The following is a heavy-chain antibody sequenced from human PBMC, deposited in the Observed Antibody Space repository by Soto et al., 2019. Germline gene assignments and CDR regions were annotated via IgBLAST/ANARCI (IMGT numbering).Heavy chain of an antibody. CDR1: GGSISISNW. V-gene: IGHV4-4*02. CDR3: ARVSGGYYYGMDV. CDR2: IYHSGST. J-gene: IGHJ6*02. D-gene: IGHD1-26*01. Sequence: SETLSLTCAVSGGSISISNWWSWFRQPPGKGLEWIGEIYHSGSTNYNPSLKSRVTISVDKSKNQFSLKLSSVTAADTAVYYCARVSGGYYYGMDVWGQGTTVS.